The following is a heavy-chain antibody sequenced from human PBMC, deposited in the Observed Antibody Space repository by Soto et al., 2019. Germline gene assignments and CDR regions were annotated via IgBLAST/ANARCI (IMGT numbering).Heavy chain of an antibody. D-gene: IGHD2-8*02. CDR1: GGSFSSGGYY. V-gene: IGHV4-31*03. Sequence: QLQLQESGPGLVKPSQTLSLACTVSGGSFSSGGYYWSWIRQLPGKGLEWIGYIYYSGRTYYNPSLKSRFTTSLDTSKNQFSLKLSSVTAADTAVYYCARATSFSGHHGYWGQGTLVTVSS. J-gene: IGHJ4*02. CDR2: IYYSGRT. CDR3: ARATSFSGHHGY.